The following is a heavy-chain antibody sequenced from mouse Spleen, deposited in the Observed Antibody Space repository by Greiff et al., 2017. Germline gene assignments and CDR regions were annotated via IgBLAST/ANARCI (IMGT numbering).Heavy chain of an antibody. CDR3: AGDSSGYSAMDY. CDR2: ITHSGET. CDR1: GFPITSGYY. V-gene: IGHV12-3*01. J-gene: IGHJ4*01. Sequence: VHLVESGPGLVKPSQSLFLTCSITGFPITSGYYWIWIRQSPGKPLEWMGYITHSGETFYNPSLQSPISITRETSKNQFFLQLNSVTTEDTAMYYCAGDSSGYSAMDYWGQGTSVTVSS. D-gene: IGHD3-2*02.